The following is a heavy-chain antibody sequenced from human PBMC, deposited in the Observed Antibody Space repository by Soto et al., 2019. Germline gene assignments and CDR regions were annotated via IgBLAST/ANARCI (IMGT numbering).Heavy chain of an antibody. CDR1: GFTFSSYG. J-gene: IGHJ4*02. CDR3: ALSEHWRARVLSWYFDY. D-gene: IGHD1-1*01. CDR2: ISYDGSNK. V-gene: IGHV3-30*03. Sequence: GGSLRLSCAASGFTFSSYGMHWVRQAPGKGLEWVAVISYDGSNKYYADSVKGRFTISRDNSKNTLYLQMNSLRAEDTAVYYCALSEHWRARVLSWYFDYWGQGTLVTVSS.